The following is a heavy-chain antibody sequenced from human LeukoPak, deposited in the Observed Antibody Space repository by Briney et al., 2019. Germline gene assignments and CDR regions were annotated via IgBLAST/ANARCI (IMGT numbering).Heavy chain of an antibody. CDR2: ISGSGGST. Sequence: GGSLRLSCAASGFTFSSYAMSWDRQAPGKGLEWVSAISGSGGSTYYADSVKGRFTISRDNSKNTLYLQMNSLRAEDTAVYYCAKDVYGDYFNWFDPWGQGTLVTVSS. V-gene: IGHV3-23*01. D-gene: IGHD4-17*01. CDR3: AKDVYGDYFNWFDP. J-gene: IGHJ5*02. CDR1: GFTFSSYA.